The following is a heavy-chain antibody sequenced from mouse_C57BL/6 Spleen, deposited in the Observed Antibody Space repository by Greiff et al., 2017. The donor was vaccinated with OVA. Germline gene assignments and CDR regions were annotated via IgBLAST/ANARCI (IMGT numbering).Heavy chain of an antibody. CDR1: GYSITSGYY. Sequence: DVQLQESGPGLVKPSQSLSLTCSVTGYSITSGYYWNWIRQFPGNKLEWMGYISYDGSNNYNPSLKNRISITRDTSKNQFFLKLNSVTTEDTATYYCARDGDDGYLAYWGQGTLVTVSA. D-gene: IGHD2-3*01. CDR3: ARDGDDGYLAY. CDR2: ISYDGSN. J-gene: IGHJ3*01. V-gene: IGHV3-6*01.